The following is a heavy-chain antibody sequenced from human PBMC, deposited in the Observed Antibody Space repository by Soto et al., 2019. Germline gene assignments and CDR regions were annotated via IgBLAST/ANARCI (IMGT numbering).Heavy chain of an antibody. J-gene: IGHJ4*02. CDR1: GGSISSSSYY. V-gene: IGHV4-39*01. Sequence: QLQLQESGPGLVKPSETLSLTCTVSGGSISSSSYYWGWIRQPPGKGLEWIGSIYYSGSTYYNPSLKSRVTISVDTSKNQFSLKLSSVTAADTAVYYCARHVKGYSSGLIGYWGQGTLVTVSS. CDR2: IYYSGST. D-gene: IGHD6-19*01. CDR3: ARHVKGYSSGLIGY.